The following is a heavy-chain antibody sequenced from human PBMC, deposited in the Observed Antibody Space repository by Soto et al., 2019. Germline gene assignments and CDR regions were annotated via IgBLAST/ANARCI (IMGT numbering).Heavy chain of an antibody. D-gene: IGHD1-26*01. CDR3: ARSGLSGSLNWFDP. V-gene: IGHV4-39*01. CDR1: GGSISSGDYY. J-gene: IGHJ5*02. Sequence: SETLSLTRTVSGGSISSGDYYWSWIRQPPGNGLEWIGCISYTGKTYYNPSLRSRVTISVDTSNNQFSLKLASLTAADTAVFYCARSGLSGSLNWFDPWGQGTLVTVSS. CDR2: ISYTGKT.